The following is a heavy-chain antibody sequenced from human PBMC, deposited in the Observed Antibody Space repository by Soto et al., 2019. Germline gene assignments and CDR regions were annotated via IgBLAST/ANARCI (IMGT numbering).Heavy chain of an antibody. D-gene: IGHD3-10*01. J-gene: IGHJ5*01. CDR2: MYNSGST. CDR1: GGSISSGGYS. CDR3: AKREIRAFRGIGLSFDS. Sequence: SETLSLTCAVSGGSISSGGYSWSWIRQPPGKGLEWIGYMYNSGSTYYNPSLKSRVTISIDRSKNQFSLKLSSETAADTAVYFCAKREIRAFRGIGLSFDSWGQGTLVTVSS. V-gene: IGHV4-30-2*01.